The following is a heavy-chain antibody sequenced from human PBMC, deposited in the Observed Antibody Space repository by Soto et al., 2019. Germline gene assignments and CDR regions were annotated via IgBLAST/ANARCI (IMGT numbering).Heavy chain of an antibody. CDR2: MNPNSGNT. Sequence: ASVKVSCKASGYTFTSYDINWLRQATGQGLEWLGWMNPNSGNTGYAQRFQGRVTMTRNTSISTAYMELSSLRSEDTVVYCCVRRGLSSSATFRHYYYGMDVWGQGSTVTVAS. V-gene: IGHV1-8*01. CDR3: VRRGLSSSATFRHYYYGMDV. J-gene: IGHJ6*02. D-gene: IGHD6-6*01. CDR1: GYTFTSYD.